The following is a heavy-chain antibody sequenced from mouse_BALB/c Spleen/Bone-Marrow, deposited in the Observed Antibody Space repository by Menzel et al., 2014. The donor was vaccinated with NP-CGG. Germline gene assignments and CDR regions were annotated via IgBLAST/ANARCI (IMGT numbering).Heavy chain of an antibody. CDR2: ISYDGSN. V-gene: IGHV3-6*02. D-gene: IGHD2-10*02. CDR3: ARVYGNYFFAY. J-gene: IGHJ3*01. CDR1: GYSITSGYY. Sequence: VQLQQSGPGLVKPSQSLSLTCSVTGYSITSGYYWNWIRQFPGNKLEWMGYISYDGSNNYNPSLKNRISITRDTSKNQFFLKLNSVTTEYTATYYCARVYGNYFFAYWGQGTLVTVSA.